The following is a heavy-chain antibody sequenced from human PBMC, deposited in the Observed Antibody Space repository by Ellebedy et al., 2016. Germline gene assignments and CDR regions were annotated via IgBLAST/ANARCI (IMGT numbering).Heavy chain of an antibody. CDR3: ARDRLIAVAGSFDP. D-gene: IGHD6-19*01. J-gene: IGHJ5*02. Sequence: GGSLRLXXAASGFTFSSYWMSWVRQAPGKGLEWVANIKKDGSEKYYVDSVKGRFTISRDNAKNSLYLQMNSLRAEDTAVYYCARDRLIAVAGSFDPWGQGTLVTVSS. V-gene: IGHV3-7*03. CDR1: GFTFSSYW. CDR2: IKKDGSEK.